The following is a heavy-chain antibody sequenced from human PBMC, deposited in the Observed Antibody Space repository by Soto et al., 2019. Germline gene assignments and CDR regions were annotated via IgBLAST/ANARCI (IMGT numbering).Heavy chain of an antibody. CDR3: ARGKGTHKY. D-gene: IGHD3-10*01. V-gene: IGHV4-59*01. J-gene: IGHJ4*02. CDR1: GVTLSGYY. Sequence: LETLSLTCTVSGVTLSGYYWSWIRQTPGKTLEWIGCIYFNGTANYNPSLKSRVTISLDMSNNQFSLKLRSLTATDTAIYYCARGKGTHKYWGRGTLVTVSS. CDR2: IYFNGTA.